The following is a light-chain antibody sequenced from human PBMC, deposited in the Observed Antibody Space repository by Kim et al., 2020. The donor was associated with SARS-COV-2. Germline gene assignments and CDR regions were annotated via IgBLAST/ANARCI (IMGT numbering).Light chain of an antibody. J-gene: IGLJ1*01. Sequence: QGKQARITSRGDNVESITLHRFLQMTGQAPVLVICYDSDRPAGIPERFSGSNSGNTDTLSISRVEAGDEADYYCQVWDRSSDHYVFGTGTKVTVL. CDR1: NVESIT. CDR3: QVWDRSSDHYV. V-gene: IGLV3-21*01. CDR2: YDS.